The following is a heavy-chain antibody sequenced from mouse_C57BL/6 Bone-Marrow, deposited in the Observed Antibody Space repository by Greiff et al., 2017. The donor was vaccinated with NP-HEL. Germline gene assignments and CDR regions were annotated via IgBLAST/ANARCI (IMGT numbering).Heavy chain of an antibody. D-gene: IGHD2-2*01. J-gene: IGHJ1*03. CDR1: GYAFSSSW. CDR2: IYPGDGDT. V-gene: IGHV1-82*01. CDR3: AREKSRGLQYWYFDV. Sequence: VQLQQSGPELVKPGASVKISCKASGYAFSSSWMNWVKQRPGKGLEWIGRIYPGDGDTNYNGKFKGKATLTADKSSSTAYMQLSSLTSEDSAVYSCAREKSRGLQYWYFDVWGKGTAVTVSS.